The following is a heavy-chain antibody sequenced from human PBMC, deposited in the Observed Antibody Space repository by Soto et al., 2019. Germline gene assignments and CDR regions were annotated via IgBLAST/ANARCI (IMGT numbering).Heavy chain of an antibody. D-gene: IGHD3-10*01. J-gene: IGHJ4*02. Sequence: PPETLSLTCTVSGGSISSGDYYWSWIRQHPGKGLEWIGYIYYSGSTYYNPSLKSRVTISVDTSKNQFSLKLSSVTATDTAVYYCARVGGFGATTIDYWGQGTLVTVSS. CDR2: IYYSGST. CDR3: ARVGGFGATTIDY. V-gene: IGHV4-30-4*01. CDR1: GGSISSGDYY.